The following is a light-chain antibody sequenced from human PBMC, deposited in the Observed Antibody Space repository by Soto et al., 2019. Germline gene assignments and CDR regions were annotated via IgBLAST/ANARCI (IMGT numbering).Light chain of an antibody. Sequence: QSVLTQPPSASGTPGQRVTISCSGSSSNIGSNAVSWYQQLPGTAPKLLICTDDQRPSGVPDRFSGSKSGTSASLAISGLQSEDDADYYCAAWDDSLNGWVFGGGTKLTVL. V-gene: IGLV1-44*01. J-gene: IGLJ3*02. CDR1: SSNIGSNA. CDR3: AAWDDSLNGWV. CDR2: TDD.